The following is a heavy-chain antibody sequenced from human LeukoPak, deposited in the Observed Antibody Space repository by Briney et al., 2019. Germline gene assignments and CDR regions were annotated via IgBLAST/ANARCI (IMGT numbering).Heavy chain of an antibody. J-gene: IGHJ4*02. CDR2: INHSGST. Sequence: PSETLSLTCAVNGGSFSGYYWSWIRQPPGKGLEWIGEINHSGSTNYNPSLKSRVTISVDTSKNQSSLKLSSVTAADTAVYYCARGLGYSYGPHFEYWGQGTLVTVSS. D-gene: IGHD5-18*01. CDR3: ARGLGYSYGPHFEY. CDR1: GGSFSGYY. V-gene: IGHV4-34*01.